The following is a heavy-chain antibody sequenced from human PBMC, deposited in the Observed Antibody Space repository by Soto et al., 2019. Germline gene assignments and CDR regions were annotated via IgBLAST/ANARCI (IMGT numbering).Heavy chain of an antibody. CDR1: GYTFTSYD. D-gene: IGHD3-22*01. V-gene: IGHV1-8*01. Sequence: ASVKVSCKASGYTFTSYDINWVRQATGQGLEWMGWMNPNSGNTGYAQKFQGRATMTRNTSISTAYMELSSLRSEDTAVYYCAVQDYYDSSGYYSDAFDICGQGTMVTVSS. J-gene: IGHJ3*02. CDR2: MNPNSGNT. CDR3: AVQDYYDSSGYYSDAFDI.